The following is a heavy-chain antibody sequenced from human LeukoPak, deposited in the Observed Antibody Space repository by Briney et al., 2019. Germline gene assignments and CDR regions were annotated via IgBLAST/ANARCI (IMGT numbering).Heavy chain of an antibody. CDR2: ISAYNGNT. CDR1: GYTFTSYG. J-gene: IGHJ3*02. Sequence: ASVKVSCKASGYTFTSYGISWVRQAPGQGLEWMGWISAYNGNTNYAQKLQGRVTMTRDTSISTAYMELSRLRSDDTAVYYCARGGDSSSPQEGFDIWGQGTMVTVSS. CDR3: ARGGDSSSPQEGFDI. D-gene: IGHD6-6*01. V-gene: IGHV1-18*01.